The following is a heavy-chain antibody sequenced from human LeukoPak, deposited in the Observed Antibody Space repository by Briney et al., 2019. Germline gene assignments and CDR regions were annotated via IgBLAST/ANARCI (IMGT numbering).Heavy chain of an antibody. Sequence: SETLSLTCSLSGGSITHYYWSWIRQPPGKGLEWIAWIYSSGNTDYNPSLKSRVTISLGTSNNQFSLRLTSVTASDTAVYYCARAREYSGSGPYIWGQGTMVTVSS. CDR2: IYSSGNT. CDR3: ARAREYSGSGPYI. CDR1: GGSITHYY. V-gene: IGHV4-59*01. D-gene: IGHD3-10*01. J-gene: IGHJ3*02.